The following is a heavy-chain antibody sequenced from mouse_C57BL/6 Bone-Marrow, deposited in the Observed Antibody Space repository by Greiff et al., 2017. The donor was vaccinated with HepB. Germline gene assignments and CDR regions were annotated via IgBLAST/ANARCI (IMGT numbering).Heavy chain of an antibody. CDR1: GFTFSSYG. D-gene: IGHD1-1*01. CDR2: ISSGGSYT. J-gene: IGHJ3*01. V-gene: IGHV5-6*01. Sequence: EVQLVESGGDLVKPGGSLKLSCAASGFTFSSYGMSWVRQTPDKRLEWVATISSGGSYTYYPDSVKGRFTISRDNAKNTLYLQMSSLKSEYTAMYYCATYYGSSFFAYWGQGTLVTVSA. CDR3: ATYYGSSFFAY.